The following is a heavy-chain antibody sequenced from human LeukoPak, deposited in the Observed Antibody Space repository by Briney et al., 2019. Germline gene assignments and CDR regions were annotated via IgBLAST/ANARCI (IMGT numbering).Heavy chain of an antibody. CDR3: ARANVDTAMVQFDY. Sequence: SETLSLTCAVYGGSFSGYYWSWIRQPPGKGLESIGEINHSGSTNYNPSLKSRVTISVDTSKNQFSLKLSSVTAADTAVYYCARANVDTAMVQFDYWGQGTLVTVSS. CDR1: GGSFSGYY. CDR2: INHSGST. D-gene: IGHD5-18*01. V-gene: IGHV4-34*01. J-gene: IGHJ4*02.